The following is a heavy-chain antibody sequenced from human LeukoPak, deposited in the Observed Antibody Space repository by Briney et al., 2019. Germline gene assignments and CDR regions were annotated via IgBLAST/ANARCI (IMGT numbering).Heavy chain of an antibody. CDR2: ISAYNGNT. D-gene: IGHD6-19*01. CDR1: GYTFTSYG. V-gene: IGHV1-18*01. CDR3: ARAASGSGWYGGDY. Sequence: ASVKVSCKASGYTFTSYGISWVRQAPGQGLEWMGWISAYNGNTNYEQKLQARVTVTTDTSTSTVYMELRSLRSDDTAVYYCARAASGSGWYGGDYWGPGTLVTVSS. J-gene: IGHJ4*02.